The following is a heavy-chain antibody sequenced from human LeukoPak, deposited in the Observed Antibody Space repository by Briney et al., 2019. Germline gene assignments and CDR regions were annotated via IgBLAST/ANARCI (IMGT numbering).Heavy chain of an antibody. V-gene: IGHV3-30*02. CDR2: IRYDGSNK. CDR1: GFTFCNYG. D-gene: IGHD5-24*01. J-gene: IGHJ6*03. CDR3: ARDGRDGYNLDYYYMDV. Sequence: GGSLRLSCGASGFTFCNYGMHWVRQAPGKGLEWVAYIRYDGSNKYYADSVKGRFTISRDNSKNSMYVQMNSLRAEDRAVYYCARDGRDGYNLDYYYMDVWGKGTTVTVSS.